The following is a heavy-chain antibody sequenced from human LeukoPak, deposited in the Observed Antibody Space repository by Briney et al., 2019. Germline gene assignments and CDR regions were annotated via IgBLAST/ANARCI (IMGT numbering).Heavy chain of an antibody. V-gene: IGHV4-34*01. Sequence: KPSETLSLTCAVSGGSFSGYYWSWIRQPPGKGLEWIGEINHSGSTIYNPSLKSRVTISVDTPKNQFSLKLSSVTAADTAVYYCATPRDDNVRDDAFDIWGQGTMVTVSS. CDR1: GGSFSGYY. D-gene: IGHD3-9*01. CDR3: ATPRDDNVRDDAFDI. J-gene: IGHJ3*02. CDR2: INHSGST.